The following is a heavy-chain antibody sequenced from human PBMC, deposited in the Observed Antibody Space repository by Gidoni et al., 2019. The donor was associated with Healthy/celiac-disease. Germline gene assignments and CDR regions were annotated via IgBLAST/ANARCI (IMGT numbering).Heavy chain of an antibody. J-gene: IGHJ4*02. Sequence: QVQLVQSGAEVKKPGASVKVSCKASGYTFTGYYIHWVRQAPGQGLEWMGWINPNSGGTNYAQKCQGRVSMTRDTSISTAYMELSRLRSDDTAVYYCAREVGVRISVSNYWGQGTLVTVSS. CDR1: GYTFTGYY. CDR2: INPNSGGT. CDR3: AREVGVRISVSNY. D-gene: IGHD6-19*01. V-gene: IGHV1-2*02.